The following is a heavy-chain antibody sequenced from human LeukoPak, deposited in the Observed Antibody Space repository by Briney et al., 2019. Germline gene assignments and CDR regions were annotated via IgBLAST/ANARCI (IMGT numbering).Heavy chain of an antibody. CDR2: INSDVSST. J-gene: IGHJ4*02. V-gene: IGHV3-74*01. CDR3: ARIKRVGTTLYYFDF. CDR1: GFTFSSYW. D-gene: IGHD1-26*01. Sequence: PGGSLRLSCAASGFTFSSYWMHWVRQAPGKGLVWVSRINSDVSSTSYADSVKGRFTISRDNAKNTLYLQMNSLRAEDTAVYYCARIKRVGTTLYYFDFWGQGTLVTVSS.